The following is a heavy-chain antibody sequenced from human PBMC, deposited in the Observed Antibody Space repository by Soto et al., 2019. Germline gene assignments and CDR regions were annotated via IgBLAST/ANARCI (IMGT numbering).Heavy chain of an antibody. V-gene: IGHV4-38-2*01. Sequence: WETLSLTCAVSGYSISSGYYWGWIRQPPGKGLEWIGSIYHSGGTYYNPSLKSRVTISVDTSKNQFSLKLSSVTAADTAVYYCARGGSGSYRYYYYGMDVWGQGTTVTVSS. CDR1: GYSISSGYY. CDR2: IYHSGGT. D-gene: IGHD3-10*01. CDR3: ARGGSGSYRYYYYGMDV. J-gene: IGHJ6*02.